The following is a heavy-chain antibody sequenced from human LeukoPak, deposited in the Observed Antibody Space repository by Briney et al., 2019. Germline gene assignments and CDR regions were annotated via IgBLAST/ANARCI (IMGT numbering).Heavy chain of an antibody. CDR3: ARGGFRGYSGYDLVY. CDR1: GGSLSSYY. J-gene: IGHJ4*02. CDR2: IYYSGST. V-gene: IGHV4-59*01. Sequence: PSETLSLTCPASGGSLSSYYWSWIRQPPGKGLEWIGYIYYSGSTNYNPSLKSRVTISVDTSKNQFSLKLSSVTAADTAVYYCARGGFRGYSGYDLVYWGQGTLVTVSS. D-gene: IGHD5-12*01.